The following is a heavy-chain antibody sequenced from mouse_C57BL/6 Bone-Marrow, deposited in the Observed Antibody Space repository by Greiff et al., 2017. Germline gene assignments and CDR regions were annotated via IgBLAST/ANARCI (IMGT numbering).Heavy chain of an antibody. CDR2: IYPGSGST. CDR1: GYTFTSYW. D-gene: IGHD1-2*01. Sequence: QVQLQQPGAELVKPGASVKMSCKASGYTFTSYWITWVKQRPGQGLEWIGDIYPGSGSTNYNEKFKSKATLTVDTSASTASMQLSSLTSEDSAVYYCARGGLRLRVLYYFGDWGQGTTLTVSS. J-gene: IGHJ2*01. CDR3: ARGGLRLRVLYYFGD. V-gene: IGHV1-55*01.